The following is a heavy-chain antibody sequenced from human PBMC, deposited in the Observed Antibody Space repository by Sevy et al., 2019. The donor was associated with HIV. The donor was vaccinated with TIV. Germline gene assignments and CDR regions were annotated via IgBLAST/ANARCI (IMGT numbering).Heavy chain of an antibody. CDR2: INHSGST. D-gene: IGHD3-9*01. CDR1: GGSFSGYY. J-gene: IGHJ6*02. V-gene: IGHV4-34*01. Sequence: SETLSLTCAVYGGSFSGYYWSWIRQPPGKGLEWIGEINHSGSTSYNPSLKSRVTISVDTSKNQFSLKLSSVTAADTTVYYCARRSGYWVENYYYYGMDVWGQGTTVTVSS. CDR3: ARRSGYWVENYYYYGMDV.